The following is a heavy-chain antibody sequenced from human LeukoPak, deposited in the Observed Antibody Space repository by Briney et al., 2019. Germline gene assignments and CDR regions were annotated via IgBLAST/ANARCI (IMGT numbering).Heavy chain of an antibody. CDR3: ARVGYAGNILERAHYYYFQDV. V-gene: IGHV1-69*06. J-gene: IGHJ6*03. CDR1: GGTFSSYA. CDR2: IIPIFGTA. Sequence: SVKVSCKASGGTFSSYAISWVRQAPGQGFEWMGGIIPIFGTANYAQKFQGRVTITADKSTSTAYMELTRLRSDDSAVYYCARVGYAGNILERAHYYYFQDVWGKGTSVTVSS. D-gene: IGHD1-1*01.